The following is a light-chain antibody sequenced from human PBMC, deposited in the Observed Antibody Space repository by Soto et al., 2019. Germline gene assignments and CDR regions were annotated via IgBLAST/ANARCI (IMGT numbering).Light chain of an antibody. CDR3: QQRSNWPPRIT. J-gene: IGKJ5*01. V-gene: IGKV3D-20*02. CDR2: GAS. Sequence: EIVLTQSPGTLSLSPGERVTLSCRASQSVSSNFLAWYQQKPGQAPRLLIYGASSRATGIPDRFSGGGSGTDFTLTISRLEPEDFAVYYCQQRSNWPPRITFGQGTRLEIK. CDR1: QSVSSNF.